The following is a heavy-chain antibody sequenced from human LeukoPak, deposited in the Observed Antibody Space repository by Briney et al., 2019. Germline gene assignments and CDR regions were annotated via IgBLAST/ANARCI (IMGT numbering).Heavy chain of an antibody. CDR2: IYASGSI. CDR1: GGSISTYY. CDR3: AGGERGYYLT. J-gene: IGHJ4*02. D-gene: IGHD3-22*01. V-gene: IGHV4-4*07. Sequence: SETLSLTCAVSGGSISTYYWSWIRQPAGKGLEWIGRIYASGSINYNPSLKSRVTMSLDTSKNQFSLRLSSATAADTAVYYCAGGERGYYLTWGQGTPVTVSS.